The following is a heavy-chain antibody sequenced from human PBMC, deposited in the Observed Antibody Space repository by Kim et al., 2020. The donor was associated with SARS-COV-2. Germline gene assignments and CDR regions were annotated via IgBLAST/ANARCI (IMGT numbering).Heavy chain of an antibody. Sequence: SETLSLTCTVSGYSISSGYYWGWIRQPPGKGLEWIGSIYHSGSTYYNPSLKSRVTISVDTSKNQFSLKLSSVTAADTAVYYCARGYKLWIVGATMDWFDPWGQGTLVTVSS. CDR1: GYSISSGYY. V-gene: IGHV4-38-2*02. D-gene: IGHD1-26*01. CDR2: IYHSGST. J-gene: IGHJ5*02. CDR3: ARGYKLWIVGATMDWFDP.